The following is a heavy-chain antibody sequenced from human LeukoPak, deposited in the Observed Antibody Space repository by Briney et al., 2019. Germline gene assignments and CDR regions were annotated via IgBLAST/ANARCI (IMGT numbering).Heavy chain of an antibody. CDR3: ARDRYYGSGPAVY. CDR1: GGSFSGYH. D-gene: IGHD3-10*01. Sequence: PSETLSLTCAVYGGSFSGYHWSWIRQPPEKGLEWIGEINHSGSTDYNPSLKSRVTMSVDTSKNQLSLKLSSVTAADTAVYYCARDRYYGSGPAVYWGQGTLVTVSS. V-gene: IGHV4-34*01. CDR2: INHSGST. J-gene: IGHJ4*02.